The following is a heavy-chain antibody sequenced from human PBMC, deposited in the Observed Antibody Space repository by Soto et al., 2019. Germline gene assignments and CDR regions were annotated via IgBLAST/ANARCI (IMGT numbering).Heavy chain of an antibody. J-gene: IGHJ4*02. CDR2: IYSSGSA. D-gene: IGHD1-1*01. V-gene: IGHV4-4*07. CDR3: ARGGTRSADLPTY. CDR1: GDSINNYY. Sequence: VRLQESGPGLVEPSETLSLTCSVSGDSINNYYWRWIRQPAGKGLEWIGRIYSSGSANYNPSLKPRGTMSVDTSKNQVFLSVTSVTAADTAVYFCARGGTRSADLPTYWGQGIQVIVSS.